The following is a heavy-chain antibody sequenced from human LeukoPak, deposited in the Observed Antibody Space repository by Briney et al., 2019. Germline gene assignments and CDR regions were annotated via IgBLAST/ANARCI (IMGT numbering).Heavy chain of an antibody. J-gene: IGHJ4*02. Sequence: GGSLRLSCAVSGFAVSSYWMNWVRQAPGKGLEWVANIKQDGSEKYYVDSVKGRFIISRDNARNSLYLQMNSLRAEDTAVYYCARGGGGVATEFDYWGQGTLVTVSS. CDR2: IKQDGSEK. CDR3: ARGGGGVATEFDY. CDR1: GFAVSSYW. D-gene: IGHD5-12*01. V-gene: IGHV3-7*01.